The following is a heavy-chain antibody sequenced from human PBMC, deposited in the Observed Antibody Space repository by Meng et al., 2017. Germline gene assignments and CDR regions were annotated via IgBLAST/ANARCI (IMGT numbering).Heavy chain of an antibody. CDR3: ASGVERGYSGSTCAY. D-gene: IGHD5-12*01. CDR2: ISYDGSNK. J-gene: IGHJ4*02. V-gene: IGHV3-30*01. CDR1: GFTFSSYA. Sequence: GESLKISCAASGFTFSSYAMHWVRQAPGKGLEWVAVISYDGSNKYYADSVKGRFTISRDNSKNTLYRQMNSLRAEDTAVYYCASGVERGYSGSTCAYWGQGTLVTVSS.